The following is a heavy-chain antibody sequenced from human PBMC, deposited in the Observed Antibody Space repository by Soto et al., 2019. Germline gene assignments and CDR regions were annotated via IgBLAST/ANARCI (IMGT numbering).Heavy chain of an antibody. Sequence: GGSLRLFCAASGFMFENYAMIWVRQAPGKGLEWVATVSGNSYGEYYADSVRGRFIISRDNSKNTMSLQLNSLRDDATAIYYCAKGKSENGVDWLDPWGPGTLVTVSS. CDR3: AKGKSENGVDWLDP. CDR2: VSGNSYGE. D-gene: IGHD2-8*01. V-gene: IGHV3-23*01. J-gene: IGHJ5*02. CDR1: GFMFENYA.